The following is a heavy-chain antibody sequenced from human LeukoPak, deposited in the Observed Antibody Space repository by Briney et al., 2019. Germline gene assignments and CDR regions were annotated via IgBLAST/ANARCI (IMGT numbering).Heavy chain of an antibody. V-gene: IGHV3-7*01. D-gene: IGHD3-16*01. Sequence: GGSLRLSCAASGFTFSSYWMSWVRQAPGKGLEWVANIKQDGSEKYYVDSVKGRFTISRDNAKNSLYLQMNSLRAEDTAVYYCARDHPDEGEPPPYYFDYWGQGTLVTVSS. CDR3: ARDHPDEGEPPPYYFDY. J-gene: IGHJ4*02. CDR1: GFTFSSYW. CDR2: IKQDGSEK.